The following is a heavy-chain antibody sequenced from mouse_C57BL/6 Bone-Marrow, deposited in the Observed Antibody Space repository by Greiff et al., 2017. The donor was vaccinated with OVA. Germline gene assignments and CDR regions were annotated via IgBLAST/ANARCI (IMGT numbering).Heavy chain of an antibody. J-gene: IGHJ1*03. CDR2: SRNKANDYTT. CDR3: ARDNWDWYFDV. D-gene: IGHD4-1*01. CDR1: GFTFSDFY. V-gene: IGHV7-1*01. Sequence: EVKLMESGGGLVQSGRSLRLSCATSGFTFSDFYMEWVRQAPGKGLEWIAASRNKANDYTTEYSASVKGRFIVSRDTSQSILYHLMNALRADDTAIYYCARDNWDWYFDVWGTGTTVTVSS.